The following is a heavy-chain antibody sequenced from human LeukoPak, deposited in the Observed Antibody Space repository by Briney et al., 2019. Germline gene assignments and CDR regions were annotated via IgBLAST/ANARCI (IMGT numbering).Heavy chain of an antibody. V-gene: IGHV3-15*01. CDR1: GFTSSNAW. J-gene: IGHJ3*02. Sequence: SGGSLGLSCAVSGFTSSNAWMSWVRQAPGKGLEWVGRIKSKTDGGTRDYAAPVKGRFTISRDDSKNTLYLQMNSLKTEDTAVYYCTTFDYAAFLIWGQGTMVTVSS. D-gene: IGHD4/OR15-4a*01. CDR3: TTFDYAAFLI. CDR2: IKSKTDGGTR.